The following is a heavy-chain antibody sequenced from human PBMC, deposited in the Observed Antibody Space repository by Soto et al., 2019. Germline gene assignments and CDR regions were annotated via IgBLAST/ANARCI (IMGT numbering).Heavy chain of an antibody. J-gene: IGHJ4*02. CDR3: ARGKYILSGGTTVTSLGFDY. CDR1: GGSISSGGYS. D-gene: IGHD4-17*01. CDR2: IYHSGST. Sequence: QLQLQESGSGLVKPSQTLSLTCAVSGGSISSGGYSWSWIRQPPGKGLEWIGYIYHSGSTYYNPSLKSRVTRSVDRSKNQFSLKLSSVTAADTAVYYCARGKYILSGGTTVTSLGFDYWGQGTLVTVSS. V-gene: IGHV4-30-2*01.